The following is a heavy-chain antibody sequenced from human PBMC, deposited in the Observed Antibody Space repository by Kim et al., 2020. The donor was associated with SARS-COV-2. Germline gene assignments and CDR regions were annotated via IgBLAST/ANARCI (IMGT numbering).Heavy chain of an antibody. V-gene: IGHV3-23*01. J-gene: IGHJ5*02. D-gene: IGHD3-3*02. Sequence: GGSLRLSCAASGFTFSSYAMSWVRQAPGKGLEWVSAISGSGGSTYYADSVKGRFTISRDNSKNTLYLQMNSLRAEDTAVYYCANCKPSLEWLLEYNWFDPWGQGTLVTVSS. CDR1: GFTFSSYA. CDR3: ANCKPSLEWLLEYNWFDP. CDR2: ISGSGGST.